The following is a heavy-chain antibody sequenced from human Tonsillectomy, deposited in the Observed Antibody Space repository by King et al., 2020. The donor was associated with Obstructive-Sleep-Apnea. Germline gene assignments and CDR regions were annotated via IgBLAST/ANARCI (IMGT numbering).Heavy chain of an antibody. CDR2: IVYIGST. D-gene: IGHD1-26*01. CDR3: ARGGGGGSYYNY. V-gene: IGHV4-59*01. Sequence: QLQESGPGLVKPSETLSLTCTVSGGSIRSYYWGWIRQPPGKVLEWIWYIVYIGSTSYNPSLKSRVTISVYTSKKQFSLKLSSVTAADTAVYYCARGGGGGSYYNYWGQGTLVTVSS. CDR1: GGSIRSYY. J-gene: IGHJ4*02.